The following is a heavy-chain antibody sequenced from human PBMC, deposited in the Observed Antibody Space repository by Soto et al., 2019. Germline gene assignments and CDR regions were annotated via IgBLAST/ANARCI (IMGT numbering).Heavy chain of an antibody. J-gene: IGHJ6*02. CDR3: ARLFNWNEELYYYYGMDV. Sequence: QVQLQESGPGLVKPSETLSLTCTVSGGSISSYYWSWIRQPPGKGLEWIGYIYYSGSTNYNPSLKSRVPISVAPSKNQFSLKLSSVTAADTAVYYCARLFNWNEELYYYYGMDVWGQGTTVTVSS. CDR1: GGSISSYY. D-gene: IGHD1-1*01. V-gene: IGHV4-59*08. CDR2: IYYSGST.